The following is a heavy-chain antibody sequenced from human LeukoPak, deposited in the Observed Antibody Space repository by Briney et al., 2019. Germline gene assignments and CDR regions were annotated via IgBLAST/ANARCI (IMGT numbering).Heavy chain of an antibody. CDR2: IYYSGST. Sequence: PSETLSLTCTVSDGSISSYYWSWIRQPPGKGLEWIGYIYYSGSTSYNPSLKSRVTISVDTSKNQFSLNLSSVAAADTAVYYCAALAAAGTNWGQGTLVTVSS. CDR3: AALAAAGTN. V-gene: IGHV4-59*01. J-gene: IGHJ4*02. CDR1: DGSISSYY. D-gene: IGHD6-13*01.